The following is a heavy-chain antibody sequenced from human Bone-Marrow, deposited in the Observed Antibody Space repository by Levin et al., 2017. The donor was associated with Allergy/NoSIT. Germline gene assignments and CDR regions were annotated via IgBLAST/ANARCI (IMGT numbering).Heavy chain of an antibody. CDR1: GGSISSGGYS. J-gene: IGHJ6*02. V-gene: IGHV4-30-2*01. Sequence: SQTLSLTCAVSGGSISSGGYSWSWIRQPPGKGLEWIGYIYHSGSTYYNPSLKSRVTISVDRSKNQFSLKLSSVTAADTAVYYCATSPTYYPHCSSTSCEYYYYYGMDVWGQGTTVTVSS. D-gene: IGHD2-2*01. CDR3: ATSPTYYPHCSSTSCEYYYYYGMDV. CDR2: IYHSGST.